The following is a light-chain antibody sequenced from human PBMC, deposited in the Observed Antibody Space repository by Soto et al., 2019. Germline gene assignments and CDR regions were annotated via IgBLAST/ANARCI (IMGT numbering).Light chain of an antibody. J-gene: IGKJ5*01. CDR1: QTVSRN. Sequence: EVVMTQSPATLSVSPGERATLSCRASQTVSRNLAWYQQRPGQAPRLLIYDISNRATGVPARFSGSGSETEFTLTIRSLQSEDFAVYFCQQYNNWPRSTFGQGTRLEIK. CDR2: DIS. CDR3: QQYNNWPRST. V-gene: IGKV3-15*01.